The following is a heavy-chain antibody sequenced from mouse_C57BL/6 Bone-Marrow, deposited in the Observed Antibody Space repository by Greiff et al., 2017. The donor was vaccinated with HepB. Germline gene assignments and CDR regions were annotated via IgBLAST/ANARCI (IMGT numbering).Heavy chain of an antibody. D-gene: IGHD1-1*01. J-gene: IGHJ1*03. CDR3: ARDGDYGSSYRYFDV. CDR2: SRNKANDYTK. Sequence: EVQGVESGGGLVQSGRSLRLSCATSGFTFSDFYMEWVRQAPGKGLEWIAASRNKANDYTKEYSASVKGRFIVSRDTSQSILYLQMNALRAEDNAIYSGARDGDYGSSYRYFDVWGTGTTVTVSS. CDR1: GFTFSDFY. V-gene: IGHV7-1*01.